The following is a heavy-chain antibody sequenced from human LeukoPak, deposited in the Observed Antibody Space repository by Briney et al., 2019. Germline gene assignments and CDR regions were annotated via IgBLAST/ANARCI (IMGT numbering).Heavy chain of an antibody. Sequence: GGSLRLSCAASGFTFDDYAMHWVRQAPGKGLEWVSGISWNSGSIVYADSVKGRFTISRDNAKNSLYLQMNSLRAEDTALYYCAKDIFTGIAAAGAIDYWGQGTLVTVSS. CDR1: GFTFDDYA. J-gene: IGHJ4*02. CDR2: ISWNSGSI. D-gene: IGHD6-13*01. CDR3: AKDIFTGIAAAGAIDY. V-gene: IGHV3-9*01.